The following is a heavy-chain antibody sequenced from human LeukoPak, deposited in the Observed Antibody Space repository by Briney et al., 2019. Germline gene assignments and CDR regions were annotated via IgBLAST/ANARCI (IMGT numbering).Heavy chain of an antibody. J-gene: IGHJ5*02. CDR1: GGSFSGYY. V-gene: IGHV4-34*01. CDR2: INHSGST. Sequence: SETLSLTCAVYGGSFSGYYWSWIRQPPGKGLEWIGEINHSGSTNYNPSLKSRVTISVDTSKNQFSLKLSSVTAADTAVYYCAGGAPGYYGSGSYPFDPWGQGTLVTVSS. D-gene: IGHD3-10*01. CDR3: AGGAPGYYGSGSYPFDP.